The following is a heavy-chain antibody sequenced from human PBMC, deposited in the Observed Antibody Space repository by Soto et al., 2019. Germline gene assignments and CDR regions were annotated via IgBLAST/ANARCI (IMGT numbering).Heavy chain of an antibody. CDR1: GFTFSNAW. V-gene: IGHV3-15*01. Sequence: GGSLRLSCAASGFTFSNAWMSWVRQAPGKGLEWVGRIKSKTDGGTTDYAAPVKGRFTISRDDSKNTLYLQMNSLKTEDTAVYYCTTVGRQLVRDDAFDIWGQGTMVTVSS. J-gene: IGHJ3*02. D-gene: IGHD6-6*01. CDR3: TTVGRQLVRDDAFDI. CDR2: IKSKTDGGTT.